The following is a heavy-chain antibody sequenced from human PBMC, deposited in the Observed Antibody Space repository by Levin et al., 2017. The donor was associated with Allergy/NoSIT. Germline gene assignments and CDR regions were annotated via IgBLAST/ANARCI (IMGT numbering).Heavy chain of an antibody. V-gene: IGHV4-39*07. CDR2: IYYSGST. J-gene: IGHJ4*02. CDR1: GDSIISSSYY. Sequence: SQTLSLTCTVSGDSIISSSYYWGWVRQPPGKGLEWIGSIYYSGSTYYSPSFKSRVSISIDTSKRQFSLKLSSVTAADTAVYFCARSQRPTYYYDSDGYHFDYWGQGTLVTVSS. CDR3: ARSQRPTYYYDSDGYHFDY. D-gene: IGHD3-22*01.